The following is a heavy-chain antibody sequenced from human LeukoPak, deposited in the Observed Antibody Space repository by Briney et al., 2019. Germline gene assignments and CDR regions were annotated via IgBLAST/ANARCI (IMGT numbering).Heavy chain of an antibody. CDR2: ISAYNGNT. CDR3: ARVSFGESLDY. CDR1: GYIFSNYA. D-gene: IGHD3-10*01. Sequence: ASVKVSCKASGYIFSNYAISWVRQAPGQGLEWMGWISAYNGNTYYAENLQGRGTVTTDTSTSTAYMELRSLRSDDTAVYYCARVSFGESLDYWGQGTLVTVSS. V-gene: IGHV1-18*01. J-gene: IGHJ4*02.